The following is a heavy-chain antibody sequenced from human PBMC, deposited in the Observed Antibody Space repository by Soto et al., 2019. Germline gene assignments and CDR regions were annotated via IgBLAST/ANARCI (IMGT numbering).Heavy chain of an antibody. J-gene: IGHJ4*02. Sequence: EVHLLESGGGLVQPGGSLRLSCAASELSSSNHAMIWVRQAPGKGLEWVSGISGSDGGTYYADSVKGRFTISRDNSRSTLYLQMNSLRVEDTAVYYCVSGGLHGYTNGGLSYFHSWGQGTLVTVSS. D-gene: IGHD5-18*01. V-gene: IGHV3-23*01. CDR3: VSGGLHGYTNGGLSYFHS. CDR1: ELSSSNHA. CDR2: ISGSDGGT.